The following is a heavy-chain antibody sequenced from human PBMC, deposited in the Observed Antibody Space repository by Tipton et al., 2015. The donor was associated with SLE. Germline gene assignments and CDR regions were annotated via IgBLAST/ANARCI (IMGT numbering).Heavy chain of an antibody. CDR2: INHSGII. D-gene: IGHD1-1*01. CDR1: GGSFSGYN. V-gene: IGHV4-34*01. Sequence: GLVKPSETLSLACAVYGGSFSGYNWNWIRQSPGKGLEWIGEINHSGIINYNPALKSRVILSIDTSKSQFSLKMNSVSAADTAVYYCTRATGNEDYWGQGTLVTVSS. J-gene: IGHJ4*02. CDR3: TRATGNEDY.